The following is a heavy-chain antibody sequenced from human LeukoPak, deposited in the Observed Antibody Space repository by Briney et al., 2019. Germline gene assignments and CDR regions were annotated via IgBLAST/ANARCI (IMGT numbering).Heavy chain of an antibody. V-gene: IGHV1-69*05. J-gene: IGHJ4*02. CDR1: GGTFSSYA. Sequence: SVKVSCKASGGTFSSYAISWVRQAPGQGLEWMGGIIPIFGTANYAQKFQGRVTITRNTSISTAYMELSSLTSEDTAVYYCARVNSSSSDYWGQGTLVTVSS. CDR2: IIPIFGTA. D-gene: IGHD6-6*01. CDR3: ARVNSSSSDY.